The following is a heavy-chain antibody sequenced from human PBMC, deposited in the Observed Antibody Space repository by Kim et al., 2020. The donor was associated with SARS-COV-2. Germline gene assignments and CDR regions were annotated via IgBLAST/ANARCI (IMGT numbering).Heavy chain of an antibody. Sequence: SETLSLTCTVSGGSISSGGYYWSWIRQHPGKGLEWIGYIYYSGSTYYNPSLKSRVTISVDTSKNQFSLKLSSVTAADTAVYYCARVRAVGYDSSGYYYGGPLDYWGQGTLVTVSS. V-gene: IGHV4-31*03. CDR3: ARVRAVGYDSSGYYYGGPLDY. CDR2: IYYSGST. D-gene: IGHD3-22*01. J-gene: IGHJ4*02. CDR1: GGSISSGGYY.